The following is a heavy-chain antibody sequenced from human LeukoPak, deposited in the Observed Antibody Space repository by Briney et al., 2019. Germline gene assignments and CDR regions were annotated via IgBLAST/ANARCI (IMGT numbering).Heavy chain of an antibody. V-gene: IGHV3-30-3*01. Sequence: GGSLRLSCAASGFTFSSYAMHWVRQAPGKGLEWVAVISYDGSNKYYADSVKGRFTISRDNSKNTLYLQMNSLRAEDTAVYYCARETIEMATMSHWFDPWGQGTLVTVSS. CDR2: ISYDGSNK. J-gene: IGHJ5*02. CDR1: GFTFSSYA. D-gene: IGHD5-24*01. CDR3: ARETIEMATMSHWFDP.